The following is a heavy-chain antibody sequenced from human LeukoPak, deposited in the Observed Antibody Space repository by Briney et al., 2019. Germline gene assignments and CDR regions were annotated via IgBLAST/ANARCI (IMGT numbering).Heavy chain of an antibody. CDR1: GYTFTSYD. Sequence: ASVKVSCKASGYTFTSYDINWVRQATGQGLEWMGWMHPNSGNTGYAQKFQGRVTMTRNTSISTAYMELSSLRSEDTAVYYCARAGRIAAAGLFPYWGQGTLVTVSS. CDR3: ARAGRIAAAGLFPY. J-gene: IGHJ4*02. D-gene: IGHD6-13*01. CDR2: MHPNSGNT. V-gene: IGHV1-8*01.